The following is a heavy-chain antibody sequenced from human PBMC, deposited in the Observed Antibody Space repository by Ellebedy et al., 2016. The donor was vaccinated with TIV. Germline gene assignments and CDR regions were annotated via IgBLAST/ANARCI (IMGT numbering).Heavy chain of an antibody. Sequence: GESLKISXAASGFTFSSYWMGWVRQAPGKGLEWVANIKQDGSEKNYVDSVKGRFTISRDNSKNTLYLQMNSLRAEDTAVYYCARDLRTGDDKGGRLRYFDLWGRGTLVTVSS. CDR2: IKQDGSEK. CDR3: ARDLRTGDDKGGRLRYFDL. V-gene: IGHV3-7*03. J-gene: IGHJ2*01. D-gene: IGHD7-27*01. CDR1: GFTFSSYW.